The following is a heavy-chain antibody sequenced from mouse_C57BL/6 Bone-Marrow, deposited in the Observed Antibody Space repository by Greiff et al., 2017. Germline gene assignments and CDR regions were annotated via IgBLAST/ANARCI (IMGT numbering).Heavy chain of an antibody. Sequence: VQLQQSGPGLVQPSQSLSITCTASGFSLTSYGVHWVRQSPGKGLEWLGVIWSGGSTDYNAAFISRLSICKDNSKSQVFFKSSSLQADDTAIYYCARNRILRYAMDYWGQGTSVTVSS. CDR3: ARNRILRYAMDY. CDR2: IWSGGST. J-gene: IGHJ4*01. CDR1: GFSLTSYG. D-gene: IGHD1-1*01. V-gene: IGHV2-2*01.